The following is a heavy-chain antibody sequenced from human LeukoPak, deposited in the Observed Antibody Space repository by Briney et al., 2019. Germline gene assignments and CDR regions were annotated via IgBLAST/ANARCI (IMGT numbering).Heavy chain of an antibody. CDR3: ARASWVSTADAVR. CDR2: MKGTGET. D-gene: IGHD3-16*01. Sequence: GGSLRLPCAASGLSFSSFAMSWVRQAPARGLEWLSSMKGTGETFYADSVRGRCTLFRDGSRNTVYLQLNNLRVEDTAVYYCARASWVSTADAVRWGQGTVVTVSS. V-gene: IGHV3-23*01. CDR1: GLSFSSFA. J-gene: IGHJ4*02.